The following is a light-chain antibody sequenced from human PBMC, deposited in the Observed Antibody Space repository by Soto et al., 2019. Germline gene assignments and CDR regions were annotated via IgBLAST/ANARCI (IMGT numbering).Light chain of an antibody. J-gene: IGKJ2*01. CDR2: GVT. Sequence: EIVMTQFPDTLSVSPGDTATLSCRSSQNIHINLAWYQQKPGQAPTLLIYGVTARAPGVPARFSGSGSVTDFTLSIRSVQSGDFGVFYCQQYEGWPRTFGLGTKV. CDR1: QNIHIN. CDR3: QQYEGWPRT. V-gene: IGKV3-15*01.